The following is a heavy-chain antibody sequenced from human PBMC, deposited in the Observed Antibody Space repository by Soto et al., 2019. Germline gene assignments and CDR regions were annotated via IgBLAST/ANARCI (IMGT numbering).Heavy chain of an antibody. CDR1: GYTFTGYY. CDR3: ARTYCSSTSCPYYFDY. CDR2: INPNSGGT. D-gene: IGHD2-2*01. V-gene: IGHV1-2*04. Sequence: ASVKVSCKASGYTFTGYYMHWVRQAPGQGLEWMGWINPNSGGTNYAQKFQGWVTMTRDTSISTAYMELSRLRSDDTAVYYCARTYCSSTSCPYYFDYWGQRTLVTVSS. J-gene: IGHJ4*02.